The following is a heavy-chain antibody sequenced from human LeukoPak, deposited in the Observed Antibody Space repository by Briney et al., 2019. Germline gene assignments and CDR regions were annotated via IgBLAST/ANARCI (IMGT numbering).Heavy chain of an antibody. CDR3: ATRADWFDP. CDR1: GDSITSYY. CDR2: VFHSGVT. Sequence: SETLSLTCSVSGDSITSYYWSWIRQPPGRGPEWIGYVFHSGVTNYNPSLKSRVTLSLDTSKNQFSLKLKSVTAADTAVYFCATRADWFDPWGQGTLVTVSS. V-gene: IGHV4-59*12. J-gene: IGHJ5*02.